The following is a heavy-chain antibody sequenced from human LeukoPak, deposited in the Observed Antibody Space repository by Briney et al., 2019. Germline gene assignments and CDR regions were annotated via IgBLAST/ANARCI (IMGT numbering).Heavy chain of an antibody. J-gene: IGHJ1*01. CDR3: ARAPSEIGGYYPEYFRH. D-gene: IGHD3-22*01. V-gene: IGHV3-74*01. CDR1: GFTFSTYW. CDR2: IKSDGST. Sequence: GGSLRLSCAASGFTFSTYWMHWARHAPGKGLVWVSRIKSDGSTNYADSVKGRFTISRDNAKNTVSLQMNSLRPEDTGVYYCARAPSEIGGYYPEYFRHWGQGTLVTVSS.